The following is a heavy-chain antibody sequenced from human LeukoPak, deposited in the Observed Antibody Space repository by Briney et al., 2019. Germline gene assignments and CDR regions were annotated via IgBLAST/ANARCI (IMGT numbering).Heavy chain of an antibody. CDR1: GGSFSGYF. V-gene: IGHV4-34*01. CDR3: ARGGFGGYWYFDL. CDR2: ITDSGST. J-gene: IGHJ2*01. D-gene: IGHD4-23*01. Sequence: SETLSLTCDVSGGSFSGYFWSWIRQPPGKGLEWIGEITDSGSTNYSPSLKSRVTMSVDTSKNQFSLKLSSVTAADTAVYYCARGGFGGYWYFDLWGRGTLVTVSS.